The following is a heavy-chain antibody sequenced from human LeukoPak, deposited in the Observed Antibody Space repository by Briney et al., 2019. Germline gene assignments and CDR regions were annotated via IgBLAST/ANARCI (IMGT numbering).Heavy chain of an antibody. J-gene: IGHJ5*02. D-gene: IGHD1-14*01. V-gene: IGHV3-74*01. CDR2: TNTDGSST. CDR3: VPDDWFDP. CDR1: GFTFSSYY. Sequence: GGSLRLSCAASGFTFSSYYMHWVRQAPGKGLVWVSRTNTDGSSTTYAGSVKGRFTISRDNAKNTLYLQMNSLRAEDTAVYYCVPDDWFDPWGQGTLVTVSS.